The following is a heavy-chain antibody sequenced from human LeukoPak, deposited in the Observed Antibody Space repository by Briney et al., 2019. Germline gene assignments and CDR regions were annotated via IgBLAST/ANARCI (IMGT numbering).Heavy chain of an antibody. CDR1: GFSFNNYR. V-gene: IGHV3-7*03. CDR3: VRGPHIAATSY. CDR2: IKQDGSEE. Sequence: PGGSLRLSCVASGFSFNNYRMTWVRQAPGKGLEWVANIKQDGSEEQYVDSVKGRFAISRDNAKKSLYLQINTLRAEGTAVYYCVRGPHIAATSYWGQGTLVTVSS. D-gene: IGHD6-25*01. J-gene: IGHJ4*02.